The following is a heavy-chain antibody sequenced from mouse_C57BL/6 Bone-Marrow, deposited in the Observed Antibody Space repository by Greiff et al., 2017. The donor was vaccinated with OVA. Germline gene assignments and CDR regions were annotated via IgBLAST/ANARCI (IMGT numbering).Heavy chain of an antibody. Sequence: EVNVVESEGGLVQPGSSMKLSCTASGFTFSDYYMAWVRQVPEKGLEWVANINYDGSSTYYLDSLKSRFIISRDNAKNILYLQMSSLKSEDTATYYCARATGTGAFDYWGQGTTLTVSS. D-gene: IGHD4-1*01. J-gene: IGHJ2*01. V-gene: IGHV5-16*01. CDR2: INYDGSST. CDR3: ARATGTGAFDY. CDR1: GFTFSDYY.